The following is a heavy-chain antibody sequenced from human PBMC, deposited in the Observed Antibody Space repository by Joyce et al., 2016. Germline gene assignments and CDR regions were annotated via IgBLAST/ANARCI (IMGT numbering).Heavy chain of an antibody. J-gene: IGHJ4*02. D-gene: IGHD3-10*01. Sequence: QVQLVESGGGVVQPGASLRLSCSTSGFPFTHFGFFWLRRAPGKGPEWVALIGADGRKKLYADSVNGRFTVSRDNSQSTLFLQLTSLRVEDTAMYDCARDPGNFDSGTSHFDYWGQGALVTVSS. V-gene: IGHV3-33*01. CDR3: ARDPGNFDSGTSHFDY. CDR1: GFPFTHFG. CDR2: IGADGRKK.